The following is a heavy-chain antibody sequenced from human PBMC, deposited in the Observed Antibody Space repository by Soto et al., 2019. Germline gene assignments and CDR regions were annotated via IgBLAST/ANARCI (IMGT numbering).Heavy chain of an antibody. V-gene: IGHV3-30*18. D-gene: IGHD3-9*01. CDR2: ISYDGSNK. Sequence: QVQLVESGGGVVQPGRSLRLSCAASGFTFSSYGMHWVRQAPGKGLEWVALISYDGSNKYYADSVKGRFTISRDNSKNPLYLQMNSLRAEDTAVHYCAKPDFVWLSRMKYWYFDLWGRGTLVTVSS. CDR1: GFTFSSYG. CDR3: AKPDFVWLSRMKYWYFDL. J-gene: IGHJ2*01.